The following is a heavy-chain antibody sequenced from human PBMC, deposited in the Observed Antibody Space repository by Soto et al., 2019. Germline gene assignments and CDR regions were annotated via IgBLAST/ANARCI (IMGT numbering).Heavy chain of an antibody. CDR1: GYTFTSYY. Sequence: GASVKVSCKASGYTFTSYYMHWVRQAPGQGLEWMGIINPSGGSTSYAQKFQGRVTMTRDTSTSTVYMELSSLRSEDTAVYYCARAMGNYDILTGYYSLAQDAFDIWGQGTMVTVSS. V-gene: IGHV1-46*03. CDR3: ARAMGNYDILTGYYSLAQDAFDI. CDR2: INPSGGST. D-gene: IGHD3-9*01. J-gene: IGHJ3*02.